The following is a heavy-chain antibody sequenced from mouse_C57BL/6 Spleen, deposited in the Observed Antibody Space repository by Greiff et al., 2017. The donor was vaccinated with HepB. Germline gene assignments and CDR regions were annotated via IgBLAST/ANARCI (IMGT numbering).Heavy chain of an antibody. Sequence: QVQLKQSGAELVKPGASVKISCKASGYAFSSYWMNWVKQRPGKGLEWIGQIYPGDGDTNYNGKFKGKATLTADKSSSTAYMQLSSLTSEDSAVYFCAREGYYGPYYYAMDYWGQGTSVTVSS. J-gene: IGHJ4*01. CDR3: AREGYYGPYYYAMDY. V-gene: IGHV1-80*01. CDR1: GYAFSSYW. D-gene: IGHD1-1*01. CDR2: IYPGDGDT.